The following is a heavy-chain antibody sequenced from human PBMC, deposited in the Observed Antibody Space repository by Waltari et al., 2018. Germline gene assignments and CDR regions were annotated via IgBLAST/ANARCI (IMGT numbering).Heavy chain of an antibody. Sequence: QVQLQQWGAGLLKPSETLSLTCAVYGGSFSGYYWSWIRQPPGKGLEGIGEINHSGSTNYNPSLKSRVTISVDTSKNQFSLKLSSVTAADTAVYYCASSIAVAGRLTYWGQGTLVTVSS. J-gene: IGHJ4*02. V-gene: IGHV4-34*01. CDR1: GGSFSGYY. CDR2: INHSGST. D-gene: IGHD6-19*01. CDR3: ASSIAVAGRLTY.